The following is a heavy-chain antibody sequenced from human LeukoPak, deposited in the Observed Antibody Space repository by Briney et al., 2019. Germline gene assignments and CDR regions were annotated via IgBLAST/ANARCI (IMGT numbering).Heavy chain of an antibody. CDR2: IYYSGST. D-gene: IGHD1-26*01. J-gene: IGHJ3*02. V-gene: IGHV4-31*11. Sequence: PSETLSLTCAVYGGSFSGYYWSWIRQHPGKGLEWIGYIYYSGSTYYNPSLKSRVTISVDTSKNQFSLKLSSVTAADTAVYYCARDHSYRDAFDIWGQGTMVTVSS. CDR3: ARDHSYRDAFDI. CDR1: GGSFSGYY.